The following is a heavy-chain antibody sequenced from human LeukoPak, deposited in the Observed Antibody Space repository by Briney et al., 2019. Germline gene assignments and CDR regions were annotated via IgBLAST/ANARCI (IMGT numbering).Heavy chain of an antibody. CDR2: IYYSRST. V-gene: IGHV4-59*11. Sequence: SETLSLTCTVSGGSIISHYLSWIRQPPGKGLEGIGCIYYSRSTNYNPSLKSRFTISVETSKHQSSLKLSSVTAAETAVYYCARAAAHAQAHFDYWGQGTLVPVSS. D-gene: IGHD6-13*01. CDR3: ARAAAHAQAHFDY. J-gene: IGHJ4*02. CDR1: GGSIISHY.